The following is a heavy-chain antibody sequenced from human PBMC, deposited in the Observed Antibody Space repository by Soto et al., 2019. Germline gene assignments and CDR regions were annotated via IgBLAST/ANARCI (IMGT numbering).Heavy chain of an antibody. CDR1: GGTFSSYA. CDR3: ARGSFGALISYFDF. Sequence: ASVKVSCPASGGTFSSYAISWVRQAPGQGLEWMGIINPSGGDTRDAPKFQGRLTMTRDTSTSTVYMELSSLRADDTAVYYCARGSFGALISYFDFWG. V-gene: IGHV1-46*01. CDR2: INPSGGDT. J-gene: IGHJ4*01. D-gene: IGHD3-10*01.